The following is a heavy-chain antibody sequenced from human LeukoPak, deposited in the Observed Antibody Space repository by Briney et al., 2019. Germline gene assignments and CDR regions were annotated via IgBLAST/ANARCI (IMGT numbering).Heavy chain of an antibody. D-gene: IGHD6-13*01. CDR2: IYYSGNT. CDR3: ARASSSWYYFDS. J-gene: IGHJ4*02. V-gene: IGHV4-59*12. Sequence: SETLSLTCTVSGGSISSYYWSWIRQPPGRGLEWIGYIYYSGNTYYNPSLKSRVTISLDTSKNQFSLRLTSVTAADTAVYYCARASSSWYYFDSWGQGTLVTVSS. CDR1: GGSISSYY.